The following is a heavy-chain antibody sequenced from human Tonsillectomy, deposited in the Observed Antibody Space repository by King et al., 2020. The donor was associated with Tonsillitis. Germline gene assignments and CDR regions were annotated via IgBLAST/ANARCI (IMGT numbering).Heavy chain of an antibody. CDR2: IYHSGST. D-gene: IGHD5-18*01. CDR1: GGSISSGGYS. CDR3: ARRGYSYGPHYYYGMDV. J-gene: IGHJ6*02. Sequence: QLQESGSGLVKPSQTLSLTCAVSGGSISSGGYSWSWIRQPPGKGLEWIGYIYHSGSTYYNPSLKSRVTISVDRSKNQFSLKLSSETAADTAVYYCARRGYSYGPHYYYGMDVWGQGTTVTVSS. V-gene: IGHV4-30-2*01.